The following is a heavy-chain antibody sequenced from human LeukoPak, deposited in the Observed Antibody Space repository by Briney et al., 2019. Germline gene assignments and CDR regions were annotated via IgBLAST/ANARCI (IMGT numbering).Heavy chain of an antibody. Sequence: GGSLRLSCAASGLTFSRYEMNWVRQAPGKGLEWVSYISSSGSTIYYADSVKGRFTISRDNAKNSLYLQMNSLRAEDTAVYYCARDGGDYVFDYWGQGTLVTVSS. CDR1: GLTFSRYE. V-gene: IGHV3-48*03. CDR3: ARDGGDYVFDY. D-gene: IGHD4-17*01. J-gene: IGHJ4*02. CDR2: ISSSGSTI.